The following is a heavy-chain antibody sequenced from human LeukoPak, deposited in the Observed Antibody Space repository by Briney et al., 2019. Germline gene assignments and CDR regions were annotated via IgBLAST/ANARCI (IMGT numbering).Heavy chain of an antibody. CDR3: ARRGPAKSNWFDP. J-gene: IGHJ5*02. D-gene: IGHD3-16*01. V-gene: IGHV4-39*01. CDR2: IYYSGST. Sequence: SGTLSLTCTVSGGSISSSSYYWGWIRQPPGKGLEWIGSIYYSGSTYYNPSLKSRVTISVDTSKNQFSLKLSSVTAADTAVYYCARRGPAKSNWFDPWGQGTLVTVSS. CDR1: GGSISSSSYY.